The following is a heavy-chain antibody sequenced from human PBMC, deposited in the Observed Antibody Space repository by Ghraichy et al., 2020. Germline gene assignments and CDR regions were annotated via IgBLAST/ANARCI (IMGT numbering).Heavy chain of an antibody. D-gene: IGHD2-2*01. CDR2: IYYSGST. J-gene: IGHJ6*02. Sequence: GSLSLTCTVSGGSISSYYWSWIRQPPGKGLEWIGYIYYSGSTNYNPSLKSRVTISVDTSKNQFSLKLSSVTAADTAVYYCARAPPYCSSTSCEYYYYYYGMDVWGQGTTVTVSS. CDR1: GGSISSYY. CDR3: ARAPPYCSSTSCEYYYYYYGMDV. V-gene: IGHV4-59*01.